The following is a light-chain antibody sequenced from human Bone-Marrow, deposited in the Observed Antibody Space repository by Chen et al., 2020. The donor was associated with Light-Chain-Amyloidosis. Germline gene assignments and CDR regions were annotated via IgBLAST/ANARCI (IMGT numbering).Light chain of an antibody. CDR3: SSYTITNTLV. V-gene: IGLV2-14*01. CDR2: DVT. J-gene: IGLJ1*01. CDR1: SSDVGGDNH. Sequence: QSALTQPASVSGSPGQSITLSCNGTSSDVGGDNHVSWYQQHPDKAPKLMIYDVTNRPSWVPDRFSGSKSDNTASLTISGLQTEDEADYFCSSYTITNTLVFGSGTRVTVL.